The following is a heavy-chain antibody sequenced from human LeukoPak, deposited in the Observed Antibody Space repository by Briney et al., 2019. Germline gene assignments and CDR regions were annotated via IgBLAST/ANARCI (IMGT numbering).Heavy chain of an antibody. CDR3: ARVHASDAFDI. J-gene: IGHJ3*02. Sequence: PSETLSLTCTVSGGSISSYYWSWIRQPPGKGLEWIGYIYYSGSTNYNPSLKSRVTISADTSKNQFSLKLSSVTAADTAVYYCARVHASDAFDIWGQGTMVTVSS. CDR2: IYYSGST. CDR1: GGSISSYY. V-gene: IGHV4-59*01.